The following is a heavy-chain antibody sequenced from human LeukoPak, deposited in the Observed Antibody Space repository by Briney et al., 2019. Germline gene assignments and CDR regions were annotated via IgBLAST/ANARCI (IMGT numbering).Heavy chain of an antibody. CDR2: VGSTGGTT. V-gene: IGHV3-23*01. Sequence: PGGSLRLSCAASGFTFTSSAMTWVRQAPGKGLEWVSVVGSTGGTTYYADSVKGRFTISRDNAKNTMILQMNNLRVEDTAVYYCAAVPGIIIAGYFASWGQGTLVTVSS. CDR3: AAVPGIIIAGYFAS. J-gene: IGHJ4*02. CDR1: GFTFTSSA. D-gene: IGHD3-10*02.